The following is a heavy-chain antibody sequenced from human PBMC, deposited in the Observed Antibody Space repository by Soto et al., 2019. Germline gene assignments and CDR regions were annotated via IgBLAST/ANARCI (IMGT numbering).Heavy chain of an antibody. Sequence: GGSLRLSCAASGFTFDDYAMHWVRQAPGKGLEWVSGISWNSGSIGYADSVKGRFTISRDNAKNSLYLQMNSLRAEDTALYYCAKDKRGLYYGMDVWGQGTTVTVSS. V-gene: IGHV3-9*01. CDR3: AKDKRGLYYGMDV. J-gene: IGHJ6*02. CDR2: ISWNSGSI. CDR1: GFTFDDYA.